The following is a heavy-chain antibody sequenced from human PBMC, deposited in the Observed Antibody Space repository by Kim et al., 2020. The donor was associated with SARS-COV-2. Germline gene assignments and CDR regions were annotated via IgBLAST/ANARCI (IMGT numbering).Heavy chain of an antibody. V-gene: IGHV3-48*02. Sequence: GGSLRLSCAASGFTFSSYSMNWVRQAPGKGLEWVSYISSSSSTIYYADSVKGRFTISRDNAKNSLYLQMNSLRDEDTAVYYCARDGPPIDYGSGSYYDYWGQGTLVTVSS. D-gene: IGHD3-10*01. CDR1: GFTFSSYS. CDR3: ARDGPPIDYGSGSYYDY. J-gene: IGHJ4*02. CDR2: ISSSSSTI.